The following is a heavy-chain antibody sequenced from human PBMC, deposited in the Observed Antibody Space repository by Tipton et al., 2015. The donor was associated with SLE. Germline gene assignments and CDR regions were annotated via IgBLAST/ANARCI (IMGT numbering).Heavy chain of an antibody. CDR3: ARRRISIIRGYFDY. Sequence: TLSLTCTLSGGSFSGYHWSWIRQPPGEGLEWIGEISHSGRTNYSPSLKSRVSISLDASRDQFSLKLSSVTAADTAVYYCARRRISIIRGYFDYWGQGTLVTVSS. CDR2: ISHSGRT. J-gene: IGHJ4*02. V-gene: IGHV4-34*01. CDR1: GGSFSGYH. D-gene: IGHD3-10*01.